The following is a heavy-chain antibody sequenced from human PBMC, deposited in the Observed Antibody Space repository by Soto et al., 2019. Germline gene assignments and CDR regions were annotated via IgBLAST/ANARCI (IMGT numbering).Heavy chain of an antibody. V-gene: IGHV3-30*18. CDR3: VKDSGAPYSSGFDY. D-gene: IGHD6-19*01. CDR1: GFTFSNFG. Sequence: PGGSLRLSCAASGFTFSNFGMHWVRQAPGKGLEWVAVIFFDGSKTYYGDSVRGRFTISRDNSKNTLYLQMNSLRAEDTAVYYCVKDSGAPYSSGFDYWGPGTLVTVSS. CDR2: IFFDGSKT. J-gene: IGHJ4*02.